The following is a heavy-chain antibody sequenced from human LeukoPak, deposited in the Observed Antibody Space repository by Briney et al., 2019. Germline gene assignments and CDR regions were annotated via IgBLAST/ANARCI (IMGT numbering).Heavy chain of an antibody. D-gene: IGHD5-24*01. CDR3: AKDGRWLEDHFDS. CDR2: ISTSSIYI. V-gene: IGHV3-21*01. J-gene: IGHJ4*02. CDR1: GFTFSGYS. Sequence: GGSLRLSCAASGFTFSGYSMNWVRQAPGKGLEWVSSISTSSIYIYYADSVKGRFTISRDNSRNSLYLQMSSLRAEDTAVYYCAKDGRWLEDHFDSWGQGTLVTVSS.